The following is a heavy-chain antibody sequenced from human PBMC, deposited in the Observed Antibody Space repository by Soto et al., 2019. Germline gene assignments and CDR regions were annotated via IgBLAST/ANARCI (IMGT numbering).Heavy chain of an antibody. D-gene: IGHD5-12*01. Sequence: XGSLIISCASSGFTFSSYSMILILQVPGKGLEWVSGLYGSGGGIHYADSVKGRFTISRDNSAYSVYLQMNDLRVEDSAVYYCAKDAVSLDGVWLAHDWGQGTVVTVSS. CDR1: GFTFSSYS. CDR2: LYGSGGGI. V-gene: IGHV3-23*01. J-gene: IGHJ4*02. CDR3: AKDAVSLDGVWLAHD.